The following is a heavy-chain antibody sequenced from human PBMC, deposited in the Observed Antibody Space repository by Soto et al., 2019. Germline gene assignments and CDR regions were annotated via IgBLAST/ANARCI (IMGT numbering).Heavy chain of an antibody. J-gene: IGHJ6*02. CDR3: ARGGDPRSTHYYYYGMDV. CDR2: IGTAGDT. Sequence: EVQLVESGGGLVQPGGSLRLSCAASGFTFSSYDMHWVRQATGKGLEWVSAIGTAGDTYYPGSVKGRFTISRENAKNSLYLQMNSLRAGDTAVYYCARGGDPRSTHYYYYGMDVWGQGTTVTVSS. CDR1: GFTFSSYD. V-gene: IGHV3-13*01.